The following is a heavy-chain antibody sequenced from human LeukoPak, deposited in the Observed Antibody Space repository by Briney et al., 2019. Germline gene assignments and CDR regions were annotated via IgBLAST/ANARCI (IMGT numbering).Heavy chain of an antibody. J-gene: IGHJ4*02. CDR1: GGTFSSYA. CDR3: ARANRSGRDGYNRIDY. D-gene: IGHD5-24*01. Sequence: SAKVSCKASGGTFSSYAISWVRQAPGQGLEWMGGIIPIFGTANYAQKFQGRVTITADESTSTACMELSSLRSEDTAVCYCARANRSGRDGYNRIDYWGQGTLVTVSS. V-gene: IGHV1-69*01. CDR2: IIPIFGTA.